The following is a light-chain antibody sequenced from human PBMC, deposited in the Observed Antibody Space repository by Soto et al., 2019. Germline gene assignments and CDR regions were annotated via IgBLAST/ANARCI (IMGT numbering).Light chain of an antibody. V-gene: IGKV1-9*01. CDR3: QQYNNWPRT. Sequence: DIQLSQSPSFLSASVGDRVTITFRASQGISSYLAWYQQKPGKAPKLLIYAASTLQSGVPSRFSGSGSGTEFTLTISSLQSEDFAVYYCQQYNNWPRTFGQGTKVDI. CDR2: AAS. CDR1: QGISSY. J-gene: IGKJ1*01.